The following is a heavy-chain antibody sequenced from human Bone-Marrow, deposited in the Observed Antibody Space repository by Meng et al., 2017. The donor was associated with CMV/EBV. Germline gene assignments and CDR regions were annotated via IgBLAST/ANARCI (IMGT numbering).Heavy chain of an antibody. CDR3: ARDLAYYYDSSGYYGMDV. CDR2: ISRSSSYI. V-gene: IGHV3-21*01. D-gene: IGHD3-22*01. J-gene: IGHJ6*02. CDR1: GFTFSSYS. Sequence: GESLKISCAASGFTFSSYSMNWVRQAPGKGLEWVSFISRSSSYIYNADSVKGRFTISRDNAKNSLYLQMNSLRAEDTAVYYCARDLAYYYDSSGYYGMDVWGHGTKVTVSS.